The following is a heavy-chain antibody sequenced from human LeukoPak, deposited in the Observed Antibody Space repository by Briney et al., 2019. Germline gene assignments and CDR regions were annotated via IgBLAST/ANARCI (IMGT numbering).Heavy chain of an antibody. CDR1: GFTFSSYT. Sequence: PGGSLRLSCAASGFTFSSYTMNWVRQPPGKGLEWVSNIGTSSTTIYYADPVKGRFTISRDNAKNSLYLQMNSLRAEDTTVYYCARVTSYSIGGHLYKNWFDPWGQGTLVTVSS. V-gene: IGHV3-48*01. CDR2: IGTSSTTI. CDR3: ARVTSYSIGGHLYKNWFDP. D-gene: IGHD1-26*01. J-gene: IGHJ5*02.